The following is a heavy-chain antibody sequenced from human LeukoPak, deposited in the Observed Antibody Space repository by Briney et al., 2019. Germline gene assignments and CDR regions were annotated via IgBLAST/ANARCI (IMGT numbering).Heavy chain of an antibody. CDR1: GGSFSGYS. Sequence: SETLSLTCDVYGGSFSGYSWSWIRQPSRKGLEWIGEINHSGSTNYNPSLKSRVTISVDTSKNQFSLKLSSVTAADTAVYYCARDLAAAGTIDYWGQGTLVTVSS. D-gene: IGHD6-13*01. CDR2: INHSGST. CDR3: ARDLAAAGTIDY. V-gene: IGHV4-34*01. J-gene: IGHJ4*02.